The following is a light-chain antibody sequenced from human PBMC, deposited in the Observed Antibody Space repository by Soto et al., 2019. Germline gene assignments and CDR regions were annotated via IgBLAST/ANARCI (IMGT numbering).Light chain of an antibody. J-gene: IGKJ3*01. V-gene: IGKV3-20*01. CDR1: QSISSSS. CDR2: DTS. CDR3: QQYGSTPRT. Sequence: EIVLTQSPGTLSLSPGERATLSCRANQSISSSSLAWYQQKPGQAPRLIIYDTSSRATGIPDRFSGSGSETDFTLTISGLEPEDFAVYYCQQYGSTPRTFGPGAKVDIK.